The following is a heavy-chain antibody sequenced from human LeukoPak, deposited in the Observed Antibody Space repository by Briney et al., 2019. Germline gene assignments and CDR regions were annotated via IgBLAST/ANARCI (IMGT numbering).Heavy chain of an antibody. V-gene: IGHV3-64D*06. CDR2: ISKNGDDT. J-gene: IGHJ4*02. CDR1: GFTFSDYP. Sequence: PGGSLRLSCSASGFTFSDYPMHWVRQTPGKGLEYVSAISKNGDDTYYADSVKGRFTISRDNSKNTLYLQMSSLRTEDAAVFYRVQVGSNYYLNWGQGTLVIVSS. CDR3: VQVGSNYYLN. D-gene: IGHD4-11*01.